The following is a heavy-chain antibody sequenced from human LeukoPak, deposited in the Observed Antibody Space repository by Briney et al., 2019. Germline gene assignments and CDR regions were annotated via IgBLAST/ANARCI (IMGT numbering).Heavy chain of an antibody. J-gene: IGHJ4*02. CDR1: GYTFTGYY. D-gene: IGHD3-16*01. CDR2: INPNSGGT. Sequence: ASVKVSCKASGYTFTGYYMHWVRQAPGQGLEWMGWINPNSGGTNYAQKFQGRVTMARDTSISTAYMELSSLRSEDTAVYYCARDNDSRDPPHFDYWGQGTLVTVSS. CDR3: ARDNDSRDPPHFDY. V-gene: IGHV1-2*02.